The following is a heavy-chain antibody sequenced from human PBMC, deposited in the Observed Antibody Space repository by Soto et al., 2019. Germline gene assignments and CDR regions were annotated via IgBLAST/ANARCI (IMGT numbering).Heavy chain of an antibody. CDR3: AGRVTTAASLDY. V-gene: IGHV3-53*01. CDR2: VHGGGST. CDR1: GFTVSNNH. J-gene: IGHJ4*02. Sequence: VQLVESGGGLIQPGGSLRLSCAASGFTVSNNHMTWVRQAAGKGLELVSFVHGGGSTSYADSVKGRFTISRDNSKNTLYLQMDSLRAEDTAIYYCAGRVTTAASLDYGGRGTRVTVSS. D-gene: IGHD1-1*01.